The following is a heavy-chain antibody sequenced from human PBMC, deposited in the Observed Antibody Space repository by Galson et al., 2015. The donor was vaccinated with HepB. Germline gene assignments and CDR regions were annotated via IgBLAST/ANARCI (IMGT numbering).Heavy chain of an antibody. CDR1: GFTFSSAA. D-gene: IGHD2-2*01. CDR2: FSSSGDST. Sequence: SLRLSCAASGFTFSSAAMTWVRQAPGKGLEWVSLFSSSGDSTYYADSVKGRFTISRDDSKNTLYLHMNNLRAEDTAVYYCAKNMQATYWGQGTQVTVSS. J-gene: IGHJ4*02. CDR3: AKNMQATY. V-gene: IGHV3-23*01.